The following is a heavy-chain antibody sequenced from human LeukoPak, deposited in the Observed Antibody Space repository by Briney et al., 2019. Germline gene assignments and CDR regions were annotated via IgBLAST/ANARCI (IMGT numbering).Heavy chain of an antibody. D-gene: IGHD5-12*01. CDR3: ARPRGYSGYDSQDAFDI. CDR1: GGSFSGYY. CDR2: INHSGST. V-gene: IGHV4-34*01. J-gene: IGHJ3*02. Sequence: SVTLSLTCAVYGGSFSGYYWSWIRQPPGKGLEWIGEINHSGSTNYNPSLKSRVTISVDTSKNQFSLKLSSVTAADTAVYYCARPRGYSGYDSQDAFDIWGQGTMVTVSS.